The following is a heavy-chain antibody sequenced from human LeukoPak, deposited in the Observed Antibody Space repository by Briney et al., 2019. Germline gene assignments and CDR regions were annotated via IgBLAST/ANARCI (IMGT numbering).Heavy chain of an antibody. CDR3: ARYHAGAKANAFDI. Sequence: GGSLRLSCAASGFTFSSYAMHWVRQAPGKGLEWVAVISYDGSNKYYADSVKGRFTISRDNSKNTLYLQMNSLRAEDTAVCYCARYHAGAKANAFDIWGQGTMVTVSS. D-gene: IGHD1-26*01. J-gene: IGHJ3*02. CDR2: ISYDGSNK. V-gene: IGHV3-30-3*01. CDR1: GFTFSSYA.